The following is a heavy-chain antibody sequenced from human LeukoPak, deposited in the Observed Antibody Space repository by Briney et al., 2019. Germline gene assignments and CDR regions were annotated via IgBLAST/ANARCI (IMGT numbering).Heavy chain of an antibody. J-gene: IGHJ4*02. V-gene: IGHV1-3*01. CDR2: INAGNGNT. CDR3: ARGSWGDYFDY. Sequence: ASVKVSCKASGYTFTSYAMHWVRQAPGQRLEWMGWINAGNGNTKYSQKFQGWVTMTRDTSISTAYMELSRLRSDDTAVYYCARGSWGDYFDYWGQGTLVTVSS. CDR1: GYTFTSYA. D-gene: IGHD3-16*01.